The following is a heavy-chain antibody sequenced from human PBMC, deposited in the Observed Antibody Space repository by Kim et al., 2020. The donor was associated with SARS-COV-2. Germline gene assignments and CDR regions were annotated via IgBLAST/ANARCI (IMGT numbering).Heavy chain of an antibody. D-gene: IGHD6-6*01. J-gene: IGHJ6*02. Sequence: LEWKGRIDPSDSCTNNSPSFQGHVTISADKSISTAYLQGSSLKASDTAMYYCARHGLHSSSFVYYGVDVWGQVTTVTVSS. CDR2: IDPSDSCT. V-gene: IGHV5-10-1*01. CDR3: ARHGLHSSSFVYYGVDV.